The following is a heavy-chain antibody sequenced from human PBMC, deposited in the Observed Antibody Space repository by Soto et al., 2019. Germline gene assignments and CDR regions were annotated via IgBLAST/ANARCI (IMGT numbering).Heavy chain of an antibody. CDR2: INSDGSST. V-gene: IGHV3-74*01. J-gene: IGHJ6*02. CDR3: ARDRSGRPIFWYYYGMDG. CDR1: GVTFSSYW. Sequence: PGGSLRLSCAASGVTFSSYWMHWVRQAPGKGLVWVSRINSDGSSTSYADSVKGRFTISRDNAKNTLYLQMNSLRAEDTAVYYCARDRSGRPIFWYYYGMDGWGQGTTVIVAS. D-gene: IGHD3-9*01.